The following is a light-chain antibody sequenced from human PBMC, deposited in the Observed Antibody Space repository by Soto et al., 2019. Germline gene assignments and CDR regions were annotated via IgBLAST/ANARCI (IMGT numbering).Light chain of an antibody. Sequence: QSVLTQPASVSGSPGQSITISCTGTSSDVGGYNYVSWYQHHPGKAPKLMIYDVSNRPSGVSNRFSGSKSGNTATLTISGVQAEYEASYYCSSYTTRATVVFGGGTKLTVL. J-gene: IGLJ3*02. V-gene: IGLV2-14*03. CDR2: DVS. CDR1: SSDVGGYNY. CDR3: SSYTTRATVV.